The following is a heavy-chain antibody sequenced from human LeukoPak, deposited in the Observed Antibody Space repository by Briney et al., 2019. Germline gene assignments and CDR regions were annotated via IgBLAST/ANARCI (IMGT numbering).Heavy chain of an antibody. J-gene: IGHJ3*01. CDR2: INHSGST. CDR3: ARRWVYDKRAFDA. Sequence: SETLSLTCAVYGGSFSGYYWSWIRQPPGKGLEWIGEINHSGSTNYNPSLKSRVTISVDTSKNQFSLNLSSVTAADTAVYYCARRWVYDKRAFDAWGQGTMVTVSS. CDR1: GGSFSGYY. V-gene: IGHV4-34*01. D-gene: IGHD3-16*01.